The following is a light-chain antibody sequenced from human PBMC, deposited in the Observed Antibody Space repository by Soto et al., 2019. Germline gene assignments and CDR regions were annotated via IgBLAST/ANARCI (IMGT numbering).Light chain of an antibody. V-gene: IGLV1-40*01. CDR3: QAYDSSLSGSL. Sequence: QPVLTQPPSVSGAPGQRVTISCTGSSSNIGAGYPVYWYQQHPGTAPKLLIHDNTDRPSGVPDRFTGSKSGTSASLAITGLQAEDEADYYCQAYDSSLSGSLFGGGTKLTVL. J-gene: IGLJ2*01. CDR2: DNT. CDR1: SSNIGAGYP.